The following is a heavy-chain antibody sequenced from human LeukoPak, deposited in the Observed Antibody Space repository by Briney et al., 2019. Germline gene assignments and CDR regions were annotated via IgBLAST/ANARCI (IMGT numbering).Heavy chain of an antibody. CDR2: IYTSGST. D-gene: IGHD2/OR15-2a*01. CDR3: ARIGGSNIDAPGIPDDY. CDR1: GGSISSYY. J-gene: IGHJ4*02. V-gene: IGHV4-4*07. Sequence: SETLSLTCTVSGGSISSYYWSWIRQPAGKGLEWIGRIYTSGSTNYNPSLKSRVTMSVDTSKNQFSLKLSSVSAADTAVYYCARIGGSNIDAPGIPDDYWSQGTLVTVSS.